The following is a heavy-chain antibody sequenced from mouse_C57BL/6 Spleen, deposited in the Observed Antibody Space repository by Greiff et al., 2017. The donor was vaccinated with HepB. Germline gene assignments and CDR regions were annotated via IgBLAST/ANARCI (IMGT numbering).Heavy chain of an antibody. V-gene: IGHV2-2*01. CDR1: GFSLTSYG. CDR2: IWSGGST. CDR3: ARNGPNYYGSSPFYAMDY. Sequence: QVQLQQSGPGLVQPSQSLSITCTVSGFSLTSYGVHWVRQSPGKGLEWLGVIWSGGSTDYNAAFISRLSISKDNSKSQVFFKMNSLQADDTAIYYCARNGPNYYGSSPFYAMDYWGQGTSVTVSS. J-gene: IGHJ4*01. D-gene: IGHD1-1*01.